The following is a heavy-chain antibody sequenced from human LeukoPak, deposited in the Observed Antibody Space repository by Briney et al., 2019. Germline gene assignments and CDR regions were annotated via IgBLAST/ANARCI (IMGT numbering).Heavy chain of an antibody. J-gene: IGHJ6*02. V-gene: IGHV4-34*01. CDR2: INHSGST. CDR3: ARNWGAAGWDNYNGMDV. D-gene: IGHD7-27*01. Sequence: SETLSLTCTVSGGSISSYYWSWIRQPPGKGLEWIGEINHSGSTNYNPSLKSRVTISEDTPKNQFYLKLTPATAADTAVYYCARNWGAAGWDNYNGMDVWGQGTTVIVSS. CDR1: GGSISSYY.